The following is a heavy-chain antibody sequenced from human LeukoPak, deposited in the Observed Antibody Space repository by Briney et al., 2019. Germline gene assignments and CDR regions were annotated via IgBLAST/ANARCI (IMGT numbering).Heavy chain of an antibody. CDR3: ARVASNCFDY. J-gene: IGHJ4*02. V-gene: IGHV3-48*03. Sequence: GGSLRLSCAASGFTFSSYETNWVRQAPGKGLEWVSYISSSGSTIHYADSVKGRFTISRDNAKNSLYLQMNSLRAEGTAVYYCARVASNCFDYWGQGTLVTVSS. CDR2: ISSSGSTI. CDR1: GFTFSSYE. D-gene: IGHD6-19*01.